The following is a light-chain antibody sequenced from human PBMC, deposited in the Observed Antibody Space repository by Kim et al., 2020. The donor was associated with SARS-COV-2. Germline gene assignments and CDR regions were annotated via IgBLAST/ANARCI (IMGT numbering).Light chain of an antibody. CDR2: GNR. CDR3: QSYDISLSGAGI. J-gene: IGLJ2*01. V-gene: IGLV1-40*01. Sequence: QSVLMQPSSVSGAPGQTVTISCTGSSSNIGAGHDVHWYQQLPGTAPKLLIYGNRNRPSGVPDRFSGSKSGTSASLAITGLQAEDEADYYCQSYDISLSGAGIFGGGTQLTVL. CDR1: SSNIGAGHD.